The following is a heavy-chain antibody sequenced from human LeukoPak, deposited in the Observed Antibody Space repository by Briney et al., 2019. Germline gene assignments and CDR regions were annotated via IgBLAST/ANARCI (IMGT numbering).Heavy chain of an antibody. CDR3: ARHTSGWYGDS. CDR2: IYYSRST. V-gene: IGHV4-59*08. D-gene: IGHD6-19*01. CDR1: GGPISSHY. Sequence: PSEALSLPCTVSGGPISSHYWSWIRQPPGKGLEWIGYIYYSRSTTYNPSLKSRVTISVDTYKTQYPLDLRSVTAADTALYYCARHTSGWYGDSWGQGTLVTVSS. J-gene: IGHJ5*01.